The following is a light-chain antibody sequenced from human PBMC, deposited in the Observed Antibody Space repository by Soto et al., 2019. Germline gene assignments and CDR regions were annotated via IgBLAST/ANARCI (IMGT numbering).Light chain of an antibody. J-gene: IGKJ3*01. Sequence: EIVLAQSPDTLSLSPGERATLSCRASQSVSSNYLAWYQQRPGQAPRLLIYGASSRATGIPDRFSGSGSGTDCTLTISRLEPQDFAVYCCQPYGGSPFTFGPGTKVDIK. CDR2: GAS. CDR3: QPYGGSPFT. V-gene: IGKV3-20*01. CDR1: QSVSSNY.